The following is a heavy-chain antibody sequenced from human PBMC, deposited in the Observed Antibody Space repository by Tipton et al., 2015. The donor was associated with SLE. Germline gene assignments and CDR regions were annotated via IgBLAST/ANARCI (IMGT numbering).Heavy chain of an antibody. CDR3: ARNGGFGSSPYFYYMDV. D-gene: IGHD3-10*01. J-gene: IGHJ6*03. CDR2: ISSGGTSI. V-gene: IGHV3-11*04. Sequence: SLRLSCAASGFTFSGYYMTWIRQAPGKGLEWVSYISSGGTSIYYADSVKGRFTISRDNARNSLSLQMNSLRAEDTAEYYCARNGGFGSSPYFYYMDVWGKGTTVTVSS. CDR1: GFTFSGYY.